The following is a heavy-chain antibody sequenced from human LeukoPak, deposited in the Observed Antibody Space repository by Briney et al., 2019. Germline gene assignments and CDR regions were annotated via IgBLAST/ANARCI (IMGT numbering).Heavy chain of an antibody. CDR2: IWYDGSNK. J-gene: IGHJ3*02. CDR1: GFTFSSYG. V-gene: IGHV3-33*06. Sequence: PGGSLRLSCAASGFTFSSYGMHWVRQAPGKGLEWEAVIWYDGSNKYYADSVKGRFTISRDNSKNTLYLQMNSLRAEDTAVYYCAKVVSTVTTRDHDAYDIWGQGTMVTVSS. D-gene: IGHD4-17*01. CDR3: AKVVSTVTTRDHDAYDI.